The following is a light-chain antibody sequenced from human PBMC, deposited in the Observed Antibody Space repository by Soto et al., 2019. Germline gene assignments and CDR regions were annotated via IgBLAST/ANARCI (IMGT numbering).Light chain of an antibody. CDR1: RSISSNY. V-gene: IGKV3-20*01. CDR2: GAS. CDR3: HQYGSSPLT. Sequence: EIVLTQSPGTLSLSPGERATLSCRASRSISSNYLAWYQQKPGQAPRVLIHGASSRATGIPDRFSGSGSGTDFTLTISRLEPEDFAMYYCHQYGSSPLTFGGGTKVDIK. J-gene: IGKJ4*01.